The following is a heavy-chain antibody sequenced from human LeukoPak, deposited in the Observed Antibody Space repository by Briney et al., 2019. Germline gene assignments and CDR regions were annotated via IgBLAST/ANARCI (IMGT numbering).Heavy chain of an antibody. J-gene: IGHJ6*03. CDR2: IKQDATEI. Sequence: GGSLRLSCAASGFTFSNYWMNWVRQAPGKGPEWVANIKQDATEIYYVDSVKGRFTVSRDNTKNSLYLQMNSLRVDDTAVYYCARDREVRGVTLHHYYYMDVWGKGTTVTISS. CDR1: GFTFSNYW. V-gene: IGHV3-7*01. D-gene: IGHD3-10*01. CDR3: ARDREVRGVTLHHYYYMDV.